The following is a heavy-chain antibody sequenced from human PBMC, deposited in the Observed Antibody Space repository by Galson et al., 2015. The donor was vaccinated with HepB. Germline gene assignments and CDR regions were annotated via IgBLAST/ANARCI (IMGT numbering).Heavy chain of an antibody. CDR1: GYTLTELS. J-gene: IGHJ6*02. V-gene: IGHV1-24*01. D-gene: IGHD2-21*01. CDR3: ATGRPSIILWGFYGMDV. CDR2: FDPEDGET. Sequence: SVKVSCKVSGYTLTELSMHWVRQAPGKGLEWMGGFDPEDGETIYAQKFQGRVTMTEDTSTDTAYMELSSLRSEDTAVYYCATGRPSIILWGFYGMDVWGQGTTVTVSS.